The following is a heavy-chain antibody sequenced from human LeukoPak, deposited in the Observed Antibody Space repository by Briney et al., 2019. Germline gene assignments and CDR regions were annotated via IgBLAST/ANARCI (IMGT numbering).Heavy chain of an antibody. CDR1: GYTLTELS. Sequence: ASVKVSCKVSGYTLTELSMHWVRQAPGKGLEWMGGFDPEDGETIYAQKFQGRVTMTEDTSTDTAYMELSRLKSDDTAVYYCARDPSIAARLSRVYYYYMDVWGKGTTVTVSS. CDR2: FDPEDGET. CDR3: ARDPSIAARLSRVYYYYMDV. D-gene: IGHD6-6*01. J-gene: IGHJ6*03. V-gene: IGHV1-24*01.